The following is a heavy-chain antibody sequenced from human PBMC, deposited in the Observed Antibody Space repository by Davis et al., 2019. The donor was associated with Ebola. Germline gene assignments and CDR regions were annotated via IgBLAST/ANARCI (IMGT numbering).Heavy chain of an antibody. CDR2: MSHSSNTI. J-gene: IGHJ3*01. V-gene: IGHV3-48*02. D-gene: IGHD2-21*02. CDR1: GFTFSSYW. CDR3: VRGRDIVVVTATPCFGF. Sequence: GGSLRLSCAASGFTFSSYWMHWVRQAPGKGLEWVSYMSHSSNTIYYADSVKGRFTISRDNAKNSLFLQMNNLRDEDTAVYYCVRGRDIVVVTATPCFGFWGQGTMVTVSS.